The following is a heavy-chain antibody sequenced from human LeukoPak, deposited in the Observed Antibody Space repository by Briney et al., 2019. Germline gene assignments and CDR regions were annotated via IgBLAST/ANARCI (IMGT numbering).Heavy chain of an antibody. CDR3: ARSYGSRSYYSYYYYYMDV. CDR2: IYYSGST. D-gene: IGHD3-10*01. J-gene: IGHJ6*03. V-gene: IGHV4-59*01. Sequence: PSETLSLTCTVSGGSISSYYWSWIRQPPGKGLEWIGYIYYSGSTNYNPSLKSRVTISVDTSKNQFSLKLSSVTAADTAVFYCARSYGSRSYYSYYYYYMDVWGKGTTVTVSS. CDR1: GGSISSYY.